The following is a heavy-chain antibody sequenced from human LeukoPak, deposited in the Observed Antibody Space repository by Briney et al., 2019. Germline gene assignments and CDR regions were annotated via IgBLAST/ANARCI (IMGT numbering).Heavy chain of an antibody. Sequence: SETLSLTCTVSGGSISSSSYYWGWIRQPPGKGLERIGSIYYSGSTYYNPSLKSRVTISVDTSKNRFSLRLNSVTAADTAVYFCARHEHKAVAGDTWGQGTLVTVSS. V-gene: IGHV4-39*01. D-gene: IGHD6-19*01. CDR1: GGSISSSSYY. CDR3: ARHEHKAVAGDT. J-gene: IGHJ5*02. CDR2: IYYSGST.